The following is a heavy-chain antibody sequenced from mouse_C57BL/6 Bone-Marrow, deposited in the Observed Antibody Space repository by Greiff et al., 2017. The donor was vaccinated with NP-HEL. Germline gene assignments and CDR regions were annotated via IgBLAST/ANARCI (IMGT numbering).Heavy chain of an antibody. D-gene: IGHD2-4*01. J-gene: IGHJ3*01. Sequence: QVQLQQSGPELARPWASVKISCQAFYTFSRRVHFAIRDTNYWMQWVKQRPGQGLECIGAIYPGNGDTSYNQKFKGKATLTADKSSSTAYTQLSSLTSEDSAVYYRAWGDYDGFAYWGQGTLVTVSA. CDR1: YTFSRRVH. CDR2: GQGLECIG. CDR3: SEDSAVYYRAWGDYDGFAY. V-gene: IGHV1-87*01.